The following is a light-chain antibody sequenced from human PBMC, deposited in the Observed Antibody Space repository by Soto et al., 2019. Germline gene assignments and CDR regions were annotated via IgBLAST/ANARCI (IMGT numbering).Light chain of an antibody. CDR1: QSVRSSF. CDR3: QQYNNWPPIT. V-gene: IGKV3D-7*01. Sequence: EIVLTQSPATLSLSPWERATLSCRASQSVRSSFLAWYQQKPGQAPRLLIYDASNRATGIPARFSGSGSGTDFTLTISSLQSEDFAVYYCQQYNNWPPITFGQGTRLEIK. CDR2: DAS. J-gene: IGKJ5*01.